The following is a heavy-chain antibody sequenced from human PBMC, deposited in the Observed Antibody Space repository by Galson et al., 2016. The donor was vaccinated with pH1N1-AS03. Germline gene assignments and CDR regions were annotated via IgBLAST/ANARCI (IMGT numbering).Heavy chain of an antibody. Sequence: PALVKPTQTLTLTCSVSGVSVTSSGVGVGWFRQPPGKALEWLALVYWDETRRYSPSLKNRLTITKDSSKNQVVLTVTNVAPMDIATYFCALPNSGGNAFEIWGHGTMVTVSS. D-gene: IGHD2/OR15-2a*01. CDR3: ALPNSGGNAFEI. CDR1: GVSVTSSGVG. CDR2: VYWDETR. J-gene: IGHJ3*02. V-gene: IGHV2-5*02.